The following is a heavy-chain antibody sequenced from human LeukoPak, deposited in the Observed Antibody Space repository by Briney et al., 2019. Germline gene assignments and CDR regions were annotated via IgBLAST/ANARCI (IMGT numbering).Heavy chain of an antibody. CDR3: AAQKRGSYRPYYFDY. J-gene: IGHJ4*02. Sequence: GGSLRLSCTVSGFTGSSNCLSWVRQAPGKGLEWVSFIYSDNTHYSDSVKGRFTISRDNSKNTLSLQMNSLRAEDTDVYYCAAQKRGSYRPYYFDYWGQGTLVTVSS. CDR1: GFTGSSNC. D-gene: IGHD3-16*02. CDR2: IYSDNT. V-gene: IGHV3-53*01.